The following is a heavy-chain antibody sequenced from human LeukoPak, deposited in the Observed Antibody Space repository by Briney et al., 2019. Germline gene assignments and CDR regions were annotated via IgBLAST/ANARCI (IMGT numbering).Heavy chain of an antibody. V-gene: IGHV3-23*01. CDR1: GFNFNYYA. CDR2: IIGGAGGT. D-gene: IGHD2-2*01. J-gene: IGHJ4*02. Sequence: GGSLRLSCAASGFNFNYYAIYWVRQTPGKGLEWVSGIIGGAGGTYYADSVKGRFTISRDNAKNTLYLQMNSLRAEDTAVYYCAHGSMYQLDYWGQGTLVTVSS. CDR3: AHGSMYQLDY.